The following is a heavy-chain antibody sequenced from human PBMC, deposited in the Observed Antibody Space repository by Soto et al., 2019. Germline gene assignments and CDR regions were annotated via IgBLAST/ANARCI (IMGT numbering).Heavy chain of an antibody. CDR1: GYTFTDYG. CDR2: ISAKNGDT. J-gene: IGHJ4*02. CDR3: AREPPETPSDY. Sequence: QVQLVQSGADVKKPGASVRVSCKASGYTFTDYGITWVRQAPGQGLEWMGGISAKNGDTNLAQKFRGRFPLTTDTSTGTAYMDLRSLTPDDTAVYYCAREPPETPSDYWGQGTLVTVSS. V-gene: IGHV1-18*01.